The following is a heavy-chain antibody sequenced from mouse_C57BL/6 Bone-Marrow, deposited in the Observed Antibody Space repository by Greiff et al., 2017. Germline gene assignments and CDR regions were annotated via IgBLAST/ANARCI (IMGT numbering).Heavy chain of an antibody. J-gene: IGHJ1*03. V-gene: IGHV1-72*01. CDR1: GYTFTSYW. CDR3: AHCNYFYWYFAV. Sequence: QVQLQQSGAELVKPGASVKLSCKASGYTFTSYWMHWVKQRPGRGLEWIGRIDPNSGGTKYNEKFKGKATLTVDKPSSTAYMQLSSLTSEVSAVYYCAHCNYFYWYFAVWGTGTTVTVSS. CDR2: IDPNSGGT. D-gene: IGHD2-1*01.